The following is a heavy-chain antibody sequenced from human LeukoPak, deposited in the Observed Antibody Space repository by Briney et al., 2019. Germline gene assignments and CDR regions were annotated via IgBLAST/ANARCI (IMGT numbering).Heavy chain of an antibody. V-gene: IGHV3-66*01. J-gene: IGHJ3*02. D-gene: IGHD5-12*01. CDR3: ASSSLGSGYELNDAFDI. Sequence: PGGSLRLSCAASGFTVSSNYMSWVRQAPGKGLEWVSVIYSGGSTYYADSVKGRFTISRDNSKNMLYLQMNSPRAEDTAVYYCASSSLGSGYELNDAFDIWGQGTMVTVSS. CDR1: GFTVSSNY. CDR2: IYSGGST.